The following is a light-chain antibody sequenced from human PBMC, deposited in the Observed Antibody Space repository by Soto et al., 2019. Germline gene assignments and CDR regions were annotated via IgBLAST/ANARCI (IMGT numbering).Light chain of an antibody. CDR3: CSFTNSNTWV. J-gene: IGLJ1*01. Sequence: QSVLTQPASVSGSPGQSITISCTGTSSELGNYNYVSWFQQHPGKAPKLMIYEVSNRPSGVSNRFSGSKSGNTASLTVSGPPTEDEADYYCCSFTNSNTWVSGTGTNLTVL. CDR1: SSELGNYNY. CDR2: EVS. V-gene: IGLV2-14*01.